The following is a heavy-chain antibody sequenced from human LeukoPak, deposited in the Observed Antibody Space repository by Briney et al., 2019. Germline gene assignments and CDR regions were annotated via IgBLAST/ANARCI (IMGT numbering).Heavy chain of an antibody. CDR1: GYIFTTHS. D-gene: IGHD3-9*01. CDR2: INANTGNP. V-gene: IGHV7-4-1*02. CDR3: ARDGPTYYDILTGNFDY. Sequence: ASVKVSCKASGYIFTTHSINWVRQAPGQGLEWMGWINANTGNPTYAQGFTGRFVFSLDTSVSTAYLQISSLKAEDTAVYYCARDGPTYYDILTGNFDYWGQGTLVTVSS. J-gene: IGHJ4*02.